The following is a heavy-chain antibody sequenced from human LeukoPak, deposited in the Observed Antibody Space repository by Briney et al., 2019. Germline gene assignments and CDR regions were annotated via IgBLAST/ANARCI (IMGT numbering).Heavy chain of an antibody. CDR2: ISSTSSTK. D-gene: IGHD4-23*01. Sequence: GGSLRLSCAASEFTFSSHSMNWVRQAPGKGLEWISYISSTSSTKYYADSVKGRFTISRDNAKNSLYLQLTSLRVEDTAMYYCTNSAFEYWGQGTLVTVSS. V-gene: IGHV3-48*01. J-gene: IGHJ4*02. CDR3: TNSAFEY. CDR1: EFTFSSHS.